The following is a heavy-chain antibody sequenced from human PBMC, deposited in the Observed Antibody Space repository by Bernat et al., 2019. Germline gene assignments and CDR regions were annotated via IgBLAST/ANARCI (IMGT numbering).Heavy chain of an antibody. J-gene: IGHJ5*02. CDR1: GGSISSYY. Sequence: QVQLQESGPGLVKPSETLSLTCTVSGGSISSYYWSWIRQPPGKGLEWIGYIYYSGSTNYNPSLKSRVTISVDTSKNQFSLKLSSVTAADTAVYYCARQGNTAYDYVWGSYRSVWFDPWGQGTLVTVS. CDR2: IYYSGST. V-gene: IGHV4-59*08. CDR3: ARQGNTAYDYVWGSYRSVWFDP. D-gene: IGHD3-16*02.